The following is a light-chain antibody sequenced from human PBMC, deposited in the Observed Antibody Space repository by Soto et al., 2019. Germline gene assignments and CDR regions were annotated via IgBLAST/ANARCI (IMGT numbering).Light chain of an antibody. V-gene: IGKV3D-20*01. CDR1: QSVSSSY. Sequence: EIVLTQSPATLSLSPGERATLSCWASQSVSSSYLAWYQQKPGLAPRLLIYDASSRATGIPDRFSGSGSGTDFTLTNSRLEPEDFAVYYCQQYGSSPITFGQGTRLEIK. CDR3: QQYGSSPIT. CDR2: DAS. J-gene: IGKJ5*01.